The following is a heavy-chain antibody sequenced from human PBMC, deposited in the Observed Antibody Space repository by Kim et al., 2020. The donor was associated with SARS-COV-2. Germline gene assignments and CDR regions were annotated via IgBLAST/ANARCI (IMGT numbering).Heavy chain of an antibody. J-gene: IGHJ6*02. CDR1: GFTFSSYG. Sequence: GGSLRLSCAASGFTFSSYGMHWVRQAPGKGLEWVAVIWYDGSNKYYADSVKGRFTISRDNSKNTLYLQMNSLRAEDTAVYYCAREGDILLGGGGMDVWGQGTTVTVSS. D-gene: IGHD3-16*01. V-gene: IGHV3-33*01. CDR2: IWYDGSNK. CDR3: AREGDILLGGGGMDV.